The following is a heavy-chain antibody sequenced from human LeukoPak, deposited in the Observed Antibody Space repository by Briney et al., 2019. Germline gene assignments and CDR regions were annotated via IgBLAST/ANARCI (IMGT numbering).Heavy chain of an antibody. CDR2: IYYSGST. D-gene: IGHD1-26*01. Sequence: SQTLSITCTVSGGSISSGGYYWSWIRQHPGKGLEWIGYIYYSGSTYYNPSLKSRVTISVGTSKNQFSLKLSSVTAADTAVYYCARDSPWELLAFDIWGQGTMVTVSS. CDR3: ARDSPWELLAFDI. J-gene: IGHJ3*02. CDR1: GGSISSGGYY. V-gene: IGHV4-31*03.